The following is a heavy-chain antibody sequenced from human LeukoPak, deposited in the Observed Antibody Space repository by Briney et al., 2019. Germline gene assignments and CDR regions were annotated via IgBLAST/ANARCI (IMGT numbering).Heavy chain of an antibody. CDR3: ARHYFSTLTTLLRGVKKQKSRFDP. Sequence: NPSETLSLTCSVSGDSISIYYWNWIRQPPGKGLEWIGYIDHTGSTNYNPSLNSRVTISRDTSTNHFSLKLSSVTAADTAVYYCARHYFSTLTTLLRGVKKQKSRFDPWGQGTLVTVSS. V-gene: IGHV4-59*08. CDR2: IDHTGST. CDR1: GDSISIYY. D-gene: IGHD4-17*01. J-gene: IGHJ5*02.